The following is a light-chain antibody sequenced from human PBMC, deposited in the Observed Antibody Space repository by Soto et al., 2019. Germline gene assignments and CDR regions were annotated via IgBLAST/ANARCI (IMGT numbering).Light chain of an antibody. CDR3: QQYKSSPWT. V-gene: IGKV1-5*03. CDR1: QSISTW. Sequence: IQMTQSRATLASCVGHGCTSTCGASQSISTWLAWYQQKPGKAPNLLIYKASSLESGVPSRFSGSGSGTEFTLTISSLQPDDFATYYCQQYKSSPWTFGQGTKVDIK. J-gene: IGKJ1*01. CDR2: KAS.